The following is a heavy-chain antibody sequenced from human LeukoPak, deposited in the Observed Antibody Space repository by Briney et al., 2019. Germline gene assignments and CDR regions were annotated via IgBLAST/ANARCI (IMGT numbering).Heavy chain of an antibody. CDR1: GFTFSSYA. V-gene: IGHV3-74*01. D-gene: IGHD3-16*02. J-gene: IGHJ4*02. CDR2: MNTDGRTT. CDR3: ARAGSYRFDY. Sequence: PGGSLRLSCAASGFTFSSYAMSWVRQAPGKGLVWVSRMNTDGRTTNYADSVKGRFTISRDNAKNTLYLQMNSLTVEDTGVYYCARAGSYRFDYWGQGTLVTVSS.